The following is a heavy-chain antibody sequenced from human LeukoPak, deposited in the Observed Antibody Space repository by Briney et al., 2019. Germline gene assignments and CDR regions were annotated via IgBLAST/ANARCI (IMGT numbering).Heavy chain of an antibody. CDR1: GGSFSGYY. CDR3: ARGVYHYGSGSTPNYYYMGV. J-gene: IGHJ6*03. Sequence: SETLSLTCAVYGGSFSGYYWSWIRQPPGKGLEWIGEINHSGSTNYNPSLKSRVTISVDTSKNQFSLKLSSVTAADTAVYYCARGVYHYGSGSTPNYYYMGVWGKGTTVTVSS. D-gene: IGHD3-10*01. V-gene: IGHV4-34*01. CDR2: INHSGST.